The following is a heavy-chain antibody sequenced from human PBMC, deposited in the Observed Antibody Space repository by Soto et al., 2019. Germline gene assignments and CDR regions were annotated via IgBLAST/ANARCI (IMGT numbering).Heavy chain of an antibody. J-gene: IGHJ5*02. V-gene: IGHV3-23*01. CDR1: GFMFENYA. CDR2: VRGNSYGA. D-gene: IGHD2-8*01. CDR3: AKGKSENGVDGLDP. Sequence: PGGSLRLSCAASGFMFENYAMIWVRQAPGKGLEWVATVRGNSYGAYYADSVRGRFIISRDNSKNTMSLQLNSLRDDDTAIYYCAKGKSENGVDGLDPWGPGTLVTVPQ.